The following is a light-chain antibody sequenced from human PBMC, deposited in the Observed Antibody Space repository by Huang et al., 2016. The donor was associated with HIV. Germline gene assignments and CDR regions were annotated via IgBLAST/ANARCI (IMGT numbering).Light chain of an antibody. J-gene: IGKJ3*01. Sequence: QLTQSPSSLSASVGDRVNITCRASQDISSYLAWYQQKPGKAPRLLIYAASTLESGAQSRFSGSGSGTDFTLSISGLLPEDFATYYCLQLNNYPGTFGPGTNVDIK. CDR3: LQLNNYPGT. CDR2: AAS. CDR1: QDISSY. V-gene: IGKV1-9*01.